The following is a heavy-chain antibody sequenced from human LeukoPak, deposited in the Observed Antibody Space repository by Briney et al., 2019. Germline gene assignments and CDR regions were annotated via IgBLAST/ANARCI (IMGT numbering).Heavy chain of an antibody. CDR3: ARAVQSTWGAYKWFDP. CDR1: GYTFTSYY. D-gene: IGHD3-16*01. CDR2: INPSGGST. Sequence: GASVKVSCKASGYTFTSYYMHWVRQAPGQGLEWMGIINPSGGSTSYAQKFQGRVTMTRDTSTSTVYMELSSLRSEDTAVYYCARAVQSTWGAYKWFDPWGQGTLVTVSS. J-gene: IGHJ5*02. V-gene: IGHV1-46*01.